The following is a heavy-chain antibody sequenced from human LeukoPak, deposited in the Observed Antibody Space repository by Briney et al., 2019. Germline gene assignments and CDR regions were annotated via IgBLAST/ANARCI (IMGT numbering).Heavy chain of an antibody. CDR2: INTDGSST. CDR1: GFTFSSYW. CDR3: ARASLSSSGSGYYDVHYYYYMDV. J-gene: IGHJ6*03. D-gene: IGHD3-3*01. Sequence: GGPLRLSCAASGFTFSSYWMHWVRQAPGKGLVWVSRINTDGSSTSYADSVKGRSTISRDNAKNTLYLQMNSLRAEDTAVYYCARASLSSSGSGYYDVHYYYYMDVWGKGTTVTVSS. V-gene: IGHV3-74*01.